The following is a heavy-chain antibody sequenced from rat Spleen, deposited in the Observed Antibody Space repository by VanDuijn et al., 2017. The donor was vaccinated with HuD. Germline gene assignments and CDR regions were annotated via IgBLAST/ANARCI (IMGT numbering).Heavy chain of an antibody. V-gene: IGHV5S13*01. Sequence: EVRLVESGGALVQPGRPLKISCADSKLNFSDYDMAWVRQTPAKGLEWIASISTAGTNTYYRDSVKGRFTISRDDAKNTQHLQMDSLRSEDTATYYCARHGGLRNWFAHWGQGTLVTVSS. D-gene: IGHD1-11*01. CDR2: ISTAGTNT. CDR1: KLNFSDYD. J-gene: IGHJ3*01. CDR3: ARHGGLRNWFAH.